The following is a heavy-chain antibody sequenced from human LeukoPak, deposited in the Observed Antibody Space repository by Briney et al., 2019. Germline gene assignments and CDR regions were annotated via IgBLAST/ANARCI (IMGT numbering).Heavy chain of an antibody. CDR1: GFTFSSYS. D-gene: IGHD4-11*01. Sequence: GGSPRLSCAASGFTFSSYSINWVRQAPGKGLEWVSCISSSSSSYIYYADSVKGRFTISRENAKNSLYLQMNSLRAEDTAVYYCARELLTYSNHKLGHYMDVWGKGTTVTVSS. CDR3: ARELLTYSNHKLGHYMDV. V-gene: IGHV3-21*01. J-gene: IGHJ6*03. CDR2: ISSSSSSYI.